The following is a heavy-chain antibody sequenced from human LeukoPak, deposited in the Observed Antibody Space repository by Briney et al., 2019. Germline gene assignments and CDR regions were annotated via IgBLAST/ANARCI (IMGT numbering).Heavy chain of an antibody. Sequence: PSETLSLTCTVSGGSISSYYWSWVRQPPGKGLEWVGSFYSGGTSYNVSLKSQVTISVDTSKNQVSPKLRSVTAAYTAVYYCARSDCTSGMCYSFDFWGQGTLASVSA. D-gene: IGHD2-8*01. CDR1: GGSISSYY. J-gene: IGHJ4*02. CDR3: ARSDCTSGMCYSFDF. CDR2: FYSGGT. V-gene: IGHV4-59*08.